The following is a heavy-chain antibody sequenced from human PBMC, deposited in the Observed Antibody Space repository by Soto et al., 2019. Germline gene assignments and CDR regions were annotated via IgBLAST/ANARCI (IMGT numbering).Heavy chain of an antibody. D-gene: IGHD3-3*01. CDR1: GYTFTSYG. Sequence: ASVKVSCKASGYTFTSYGISCVRQVPGQGLEWMGWISAYNGNTNYAQKLQGRVTMTTDTSTSTAYMELRSLRSDDTAVYYCARDHEEPLWSGYYGFDPWGQGTLVTVSS. CDR3: ARDHEEPLWSGYYGFDP. CDR2: ISAYNGNT. V-gene: IGHV1-18*01. J-gene: IGHJ5*02.